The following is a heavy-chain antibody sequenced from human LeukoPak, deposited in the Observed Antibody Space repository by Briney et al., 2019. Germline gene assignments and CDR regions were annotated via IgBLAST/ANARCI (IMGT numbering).Heavy chain of an antibody. CDR2: ISYDGSNK. J-gene: IGHJ4*02. V-gene: IGHV3-30*18. D-gene: IGHD3-9*01. CDR3: AKEAYDILTGYDY. CDR1: GFTFSSYG. Sequence: PGRSLRLSCAASGFTFSSYGMHWVRQAPGKGLEWVAVISYDGSNKYYADSVKGRFTISRDNSKNTLYLQMNSLRAEDTAVYYCAKEAYDILTGYDYWGQGTLVTVSS.